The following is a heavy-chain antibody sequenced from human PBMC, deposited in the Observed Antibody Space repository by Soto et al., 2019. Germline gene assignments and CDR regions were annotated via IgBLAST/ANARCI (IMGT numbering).Heavy chain of an antibody. D-gene: IGHD2-8*01. CDR2: ISYDGSNK. Sequence: VQLVESGGGVVQPGRSLRLSCAASGFTFSSYAMHWVRQAPGKGLEWVAVISYDGSNKYYADSVKGRFTISRDNSKNTLYLQMNSLRAEDTAVYYCARDIVLMTSYYYYGMDVWGQGTTVTVSS. J-gene: IGHJ6*02. CDR3: ARDIVLMTSYYYYGMDV. V-gene: IGHV3-30-3*01. CDR1: GFTFSSYA.